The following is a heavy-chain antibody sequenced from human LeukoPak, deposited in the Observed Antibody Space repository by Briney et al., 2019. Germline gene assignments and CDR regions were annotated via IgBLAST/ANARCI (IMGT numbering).Heavy chain of an antibody. V-gene: IGHV4-61*02. CDR2: IYTSGST. Sequence: PSQTLSLTCTVSGGSISSGSYYWSWIRQPAGKGLEWIGRIYTSGSTNYNPSLKSRVTISVDTSKNQFSLKLSSVTAADTAVYYCAGSKYYYDSSGYKTGYYYYGMGVWGQGTTVTVSS. J-gene: IGHJ6*02. CDR1: GGSISSGSYY. CDR3: AGSKYYYDSSGYKTGYYYYGMGV. D-gene: IGHD3-22*01.